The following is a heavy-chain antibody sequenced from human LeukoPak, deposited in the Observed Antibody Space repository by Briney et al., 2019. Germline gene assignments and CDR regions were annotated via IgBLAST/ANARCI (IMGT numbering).Heavy chain of an antibody. V-gene: IGHV4-34*01. CDR2: MNHSGRT. CDR1: GGSFSDYY. Sequence: SETLSLTCDVYGGSFSDYYWSWIRQPPGKGLEWIGEMNHSGRTNHNPSLKSRVTISVDTSKNQFSLKLSSVTAADTAVYYCARGEHGDYSYKIDYWGQGTLVTVSS. J-gene: IGHJ4*02. D-gene: IGHD4-17*01. CDR3: ARGEHGDYSYKIDY.